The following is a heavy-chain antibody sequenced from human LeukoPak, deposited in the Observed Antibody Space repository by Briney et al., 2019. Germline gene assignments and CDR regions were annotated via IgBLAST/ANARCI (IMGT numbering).Heavy chain of an antibody. Sequence: ASVTVSCKAFGYTFTDYGITWARQAPGQGLEWMGWTSSYNGKTNYVQKFQGRVAMTADASTNTAYMELRSLRSDDMAVYYCARDPPREATIWAFDIWGQGTMVTVSS. V-gene: IGHV1-18*03. J-gene: IGHJ3*02. CDR1: GYTFTDYG. CDR3: ARDPPREATIWAFDI. CDR2: TSSYNGKT. D-gene: IGHD2-21*01.